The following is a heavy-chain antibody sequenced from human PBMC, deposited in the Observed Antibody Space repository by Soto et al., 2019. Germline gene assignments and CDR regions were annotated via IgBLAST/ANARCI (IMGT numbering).Heavy chain of an antibody. D-gene: IGHD3-16*02. CDR1: GFTFSSYA. CDR3: AKANIFRGAEDYDYIWGSYRYGGVRTDYFDY. CDR2: ISGSGGST. J-gene: IGHJ4*02. Sequence: GGSLRLSCAASGFTFSSYAMSWVRQAPGKGLEWVSAISGSGGSTYYADSVKGRFTISRDNSKNTLYLQMNSLRAEDTAVYYCAKANIFRGAEDYDYIWGSYRYGGVRTDYFDYWGQGTLVTVSS. V-gene: IGHV3-23*01.